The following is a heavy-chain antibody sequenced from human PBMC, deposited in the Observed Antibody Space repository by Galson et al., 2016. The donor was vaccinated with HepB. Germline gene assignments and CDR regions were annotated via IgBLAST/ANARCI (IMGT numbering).Heavy chain of an antibody. CDR3: ARVMGQWLPYF. V-gene: IGHV5-51*01. D-gene: IGHD6-19*01. CDR1: GYTFTDYW. CDR2: TYPRESDT. J-gene: IGHJ4*02. Sequence: QSGAEVKKPGESLKISCETSGYTFTDYWIGWVRQLPGEGLEWMGITYPRESDTRYSPSSHGQVTISADKSISTLYLHWSSLKASDTAMYYCARVMGQWLPYFWGQGTLVTVSS.